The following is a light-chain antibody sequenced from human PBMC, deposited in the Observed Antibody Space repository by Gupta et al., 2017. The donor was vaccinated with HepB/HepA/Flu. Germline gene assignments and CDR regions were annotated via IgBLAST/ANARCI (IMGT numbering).Light chain of an antibody. V-gene: IGKV3-15*01. CDR2: GAS. CDR1: QSVSSN. CDR3: QQYNNWQYN. Sequence: TQSPANLSVSPGDRATLSCRASQSVSSNLAWYQHKPGQAPRLLIYGASSRATGIPSRFSGSGSGTEFTLTISSLQSEDFAGYYCQQYNNWQYNFGQGTKVEIK. J-gene: IGKJ2*01.